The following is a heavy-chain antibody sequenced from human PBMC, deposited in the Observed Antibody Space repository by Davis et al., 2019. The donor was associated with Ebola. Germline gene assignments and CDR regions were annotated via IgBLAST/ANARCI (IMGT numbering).Heavy chain of an antibody. CDR1: GYNFPSLW. J-gene: IGHJ4*02. CDR2: IHPGASDI. V-gene: IGHV5-51*01. CDR3: ARQESLYGSSDY. D-gene: IGHD3-22*01. Sequence: GESLKISCKASGYNFPSLWIGWVRQMPGQGLEWMGIIHPGASDIRYSPSFQGRVTFSADKSTTTAYLQWSSLRASDTAIYYCARQESLYGSSDYWGQGTLVTVSS.